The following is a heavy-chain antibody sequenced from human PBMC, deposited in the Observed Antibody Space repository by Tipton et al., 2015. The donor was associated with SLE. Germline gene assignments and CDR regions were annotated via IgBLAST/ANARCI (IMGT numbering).Heavy chain of an antibody. D-gene: IGHD3-22*01. Sequence: TLSLTCTVAGGSIDGHYWSWFRQPPGKGLEWIGYIYYSGSTDYNPSLKSRVTISIDTSKNQFSLKLRSMTAADTAVYYCARDFNDDYETSGSFDYWGPGTLVTVSS. CDR1: GGSIDGHY. CDR2: IYYSGST. V-gene: IGHV4-59*11. CDR3: ARDFNDDYETSGSFDY. J-gene: IGHJ4*02.